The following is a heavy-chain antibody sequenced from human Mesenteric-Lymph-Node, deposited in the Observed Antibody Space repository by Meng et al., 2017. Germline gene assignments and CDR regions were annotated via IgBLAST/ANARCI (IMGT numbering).Heavy chain of an antibody. Sequence: ASVKVSCKASGYTFTSYGISWVRQAPGQGLEWMGIINPSGGSTSYAQKFQGRVTMTRDTSTSTVYMELSSLKSEDTAVYYCASNGVDTAMATGYWGQGTLVTVSS. CDR3: ASNGVDTAMATGY. D-gene: IGHD5-18*01. J-gene: IGHJ4*02. CDR2: INPSGGST. CDR1: GYTFTSYG. V-gene: IGHV1-46*01.